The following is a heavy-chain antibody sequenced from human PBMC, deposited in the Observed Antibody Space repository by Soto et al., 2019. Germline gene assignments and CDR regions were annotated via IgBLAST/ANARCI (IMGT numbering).Heavy chain of an antibody. D-gene: IGHD3-10*01. CDR3: ARDLEYGSGSYYNVLGRTRSYYYGMDV. CDR1: GFTFSTYA. J-gene: IGHJ6*02. CDR2: IICNGGSI. Sequence: GGALRLSCAAPGFTFSTYAMQWVRKAPGKGLEYVSVIICNGGSIYYANSVKGRFTISRDNSKNSLYLQMGSLRAEDMAVYYCARDLEYGSGSYYNVLGRTRSYYYGMDVWGQGT. V-gene: IGHV3-64*01.